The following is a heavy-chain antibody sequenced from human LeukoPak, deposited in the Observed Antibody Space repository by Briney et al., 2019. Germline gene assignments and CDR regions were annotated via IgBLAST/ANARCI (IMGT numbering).Heavy chain of an antibody. Sequence: GGSLRLSCAASGFTFSDYYMSWIRQAPGKGLEWVSYISSSGSTIYYADSVKGRFTISRDNAKNSLYLQMNSLRAEDTAVYYCARSRYCSSTSCRTYYYYMDVWGKGTTVTVSS. D-gene: IGHD2-2*01. V-gene: IGHV3-11*04. J-gene: IGHJ6*03. CDR1: GFTFSDYY. CDR2: ISSSGSTI. CDR3: ARSRYCSSTSCRTYYYYMDV.